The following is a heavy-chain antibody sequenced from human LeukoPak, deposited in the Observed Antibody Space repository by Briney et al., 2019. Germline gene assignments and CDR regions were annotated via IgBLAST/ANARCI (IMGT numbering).Heavy chain of an antibody. V-gene: IGHV1-8*01. Sequence: ASVKVSCKASGYTFTSYDINWVRQATGQGLEWMGWMNPNSGNTGYAQKFQGGVTMTRNTSISTAYMERSSLRSEDTAVYYGARGRKQWLVGLWYWFDPWGQGTLVTVSS. CDR3: ARGRKQWLVGLWYWFDP. J-gene: IGHJ5*02. D-gene: IGHD6-19*01. CDR1: GYTFTSYD. CDR2: MNPNSGNT.